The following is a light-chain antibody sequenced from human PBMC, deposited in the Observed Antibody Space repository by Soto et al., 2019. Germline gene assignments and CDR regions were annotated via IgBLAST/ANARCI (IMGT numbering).Light chain of an antibody. V-gene: IGKV3-15*01. CDR3: QQYHKWPPFT. J-gene: IGKJ4*01. Sequence: DIVMTQSPPTLSGPPWETCTLSSRALQRINSTLAWYQHKPGQAPRLLMYGASTRATGIPARFSGSGSGTELTLTISSLQSEDFAVYYCQQYHKWPPFTFGGGTKVDI. CDR2: GAS. CDR1: QRINST.